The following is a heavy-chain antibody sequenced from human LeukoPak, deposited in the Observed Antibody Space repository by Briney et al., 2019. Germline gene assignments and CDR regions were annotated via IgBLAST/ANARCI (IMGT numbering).Heavy chain of an antibody. CDR1: GYILTELS. D-gene: IGHD3-22*01. CDR2: FDPEDGET. Sequence: ASVKVSCKVSGYILTELSMHWVRQAPGKGLEWMGGFDPEDGETIYAQKFQGRVTMTEDTSTDTAYMELSSLRSEDTAVYYCATHYDSSGYPFDYWGQGTLVTVSS. J-gene: IGHJ4*02. CDR3: ATHYDSSGYPFDY. V-gene: IGHV1-24*01.